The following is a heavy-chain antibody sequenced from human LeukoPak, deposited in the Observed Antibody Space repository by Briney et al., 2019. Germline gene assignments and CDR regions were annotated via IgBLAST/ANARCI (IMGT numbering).Heavy chain of an antibody. CDR2: IYYSGST. J-gene: IGHJ5*02. CDR3: ARAPTTVTTNWFDP. V-gene: IGHV4-39*01. Sequence: SETLSLTCTVSGGSISSSSYYWGWIRQPPGKGLEWIGSIYYSGSTYYNPSLKSRVTISVDTSKNQFSLKLRSVTAADTAVYYCARAPTTVTTNWFDPWGQGTLVTVSS. CDR1: GGSISSSSYY. D-gene: IGHD4-17*01.